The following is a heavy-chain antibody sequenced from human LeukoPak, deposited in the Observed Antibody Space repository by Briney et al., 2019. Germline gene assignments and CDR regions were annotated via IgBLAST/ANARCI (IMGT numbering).Heavy chain of an antibody. CDR3: ARRGVPHDAFDI. CDR2: IYYSGST. J-gene: IGHJ3*02. CDR1: GGSISSYY. Sequence: SETLSLTCTVSGGSISSYYWSWIRQPPGKGLEWIGYIYYSGSTNYNPSLKSRVTISVDTSKNQFSLKLSSVTAADTAVYYCARRGVPHDAFDIWGQGTMVTVSS. D-gene: IGHD1-1*01. V-gene: IGHV4-59*01.